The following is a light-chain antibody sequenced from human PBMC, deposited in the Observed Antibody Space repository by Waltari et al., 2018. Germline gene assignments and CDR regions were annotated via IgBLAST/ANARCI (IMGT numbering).Light chain of an antibody. Sequence: QSALTQPPSASGSPGQSVTISCTGTNSDVGGYNYVSWYQQHPAKAPKLMIYEVSKRPSGGPDRFAGSKSGNTASLTVSGLQAEDEADYYCSSHTNINTWVFGGGTKLTVL. CDR1: NSDVGGYNY. CDR3: SSHTNINTWV. V-gene: IGLV2-8*01. CDR2: EVS. J-gene: IGLJ3*02.